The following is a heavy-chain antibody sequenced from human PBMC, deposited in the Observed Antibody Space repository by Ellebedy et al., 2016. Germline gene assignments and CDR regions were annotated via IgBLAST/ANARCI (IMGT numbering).Heavy chain of an antibody. CDR2: IIPIFGTA. J-gene: IGHJ5*02. Sequence: SVKVSCXASGGTFSSYAISWVRQAPGQGLEWMGGIIPIFGTANYAQKFQGRVTITADESTSTAYMELSSLRSEDTAVYYCAREAAAGTWWFDPWGQGTLVTVSS. CDR1: GGTFSSYA. CDR3: AREAAAGTWWFDP. V-gene: IGHV1-69*13. D-gene: IGHD6-13*01.